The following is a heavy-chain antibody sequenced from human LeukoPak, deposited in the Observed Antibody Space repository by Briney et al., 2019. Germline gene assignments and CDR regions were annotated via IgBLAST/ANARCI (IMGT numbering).Heavy chain of an antibody. J-gene: IGHJ6*02. Sequence: SETLSLTCTVSGGSISSGSYYWSWIRQPAGKGLEWIGRTYTSGSTNYNPSLKSRVTISVDTSKNQFSLKLSSVTAADTAVYYCARDRSVYSGNSYYYYGMDVWGHGTTVTVSS. D-gene: IGHD4-23*01. CDR3: ARDRSVYSGNSYYYYGMDV. CDR1: GGSISSGSYY. CDR2: TYTSGST. V-gene: IGHV4-61*02.